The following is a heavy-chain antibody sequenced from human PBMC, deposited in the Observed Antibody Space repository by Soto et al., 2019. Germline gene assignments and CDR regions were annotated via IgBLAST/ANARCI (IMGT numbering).Heavy chain of an antibody. CDR3: ARGLGRVAARPPFDY. Sequence: SLRLSCAASGFSVSSNYMSWVRQAPGKGLEWVSVFYTGGTTSYADSVKGRFTISRDNSKNTLYLQMNSLRAEDTAVYFCARGLGRVAARPPFDYWGLGTLVTVSS. D-gene: IGHD6-6*01. CDR2: FYTGGTT. V-gene: IGHV3-53*01. J-gene: IGHJ4*02. CDR1: GFSVSSNY.